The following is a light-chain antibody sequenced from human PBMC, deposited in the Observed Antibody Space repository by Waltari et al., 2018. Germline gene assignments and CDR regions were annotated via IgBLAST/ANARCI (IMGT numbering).Light chain of an antibody. CDR3: QALGTGAWV. Sequence: SSELTQPPSVSMSPGQTASITCSGDILGNKYASWYQHKPGQSPLLVIYQDTKRPSGIPERFSGSKSGNAATLTISGTQAMDEADYYCQALGTGAWVFGGGTKLTVL. CDR2: QDT. CDR1: ILGNKY. J-gene: IGLJ3*02. V-gene: IGLV3-1*01.